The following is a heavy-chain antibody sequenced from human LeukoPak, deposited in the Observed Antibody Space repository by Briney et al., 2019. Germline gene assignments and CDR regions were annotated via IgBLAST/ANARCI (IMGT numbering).Heavy chain of an antibody. CDR2: IIPIFGTA. V-gene: IGHV1-69*13. D-gene: IGHD4-17*01. Sequence: ASVKVSCKASGGTFSSYAISWVRQAPGQGLEWMGGIIPIFGTANYAQKFQGRVTITADESTSTAYTELSSLRSEDTAVYYCATKTTVTTSRAEYFQHWGQGTLVTVSS. J-gene: IGHJ1*01. CDR3: ATKTTVTTSRAEYFQH. CDR1: GGTFSSYA.